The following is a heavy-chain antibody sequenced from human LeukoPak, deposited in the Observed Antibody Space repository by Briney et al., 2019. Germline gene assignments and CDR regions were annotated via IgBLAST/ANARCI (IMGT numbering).Heavy chain of an antibody. Sequence: GASVKVSCKASGYTCTGYYMHWVRQAPGQGLEWMGWINPNSGGTNYAQKFQGRVTMTRDTSISTAYMELSRLRSDDTAVYYCARVPGSYFYYYYGMDVWGQGTTVTVSS. V-gene: IGHV1-2*02. D-gene: IGHD1-26*01. J-gene: IGHJ6*02. CDR3: ARVPGSYFYYYYGMDV. CDR2: INPNSGGT. CDR1: GYTCTGYY.